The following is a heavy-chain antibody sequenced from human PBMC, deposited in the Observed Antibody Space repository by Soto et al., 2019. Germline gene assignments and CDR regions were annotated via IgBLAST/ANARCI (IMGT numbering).Heavy chain of an antibody. CDR2: ISGSAGNT. J-gene: IGHJ4*02. CDR3: ANYYYDSGTRNRGPLDY. D-gene: IGHD3-22*01. Sequence: PGGSLRLSCAASGFTFSSYGMNWVRQAPGKGLEWVSAISGSAGNTYYADSVKGRFSTSRDNSKSTLYLQMNSLRVEDTAVYYCANYYYDSGTRNRGPLDYWGQGTLVTVSS. V-gene: IGHV3-23*01. CDR1: GFTFSSYG.